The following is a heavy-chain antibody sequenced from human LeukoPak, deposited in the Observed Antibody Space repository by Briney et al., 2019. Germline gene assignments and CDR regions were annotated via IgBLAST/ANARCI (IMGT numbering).Heavy chain of an antibody. CDR2: IYYSGST. D-gene: IGHD3-22*01. Sequence: SETLSLTCTVSGGSISSYYWSWIRQPPGKGLEWIGYIYYSGSTNYNPSLKSRVTISVDTSKNQFSLKLSSVTAADTAVYYCASIHSSGYFGAFDIWGQGTMVTVSS. CDR1: GGSISSYY. CDR3: ASIHSSGYFGAFDI. J-gene: IGHJ3*02. V-gene: IGHV4-59*08.